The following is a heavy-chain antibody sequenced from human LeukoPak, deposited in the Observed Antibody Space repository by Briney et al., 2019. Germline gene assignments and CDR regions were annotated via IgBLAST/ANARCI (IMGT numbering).Heavy chain of an antibody. CDR3: TRQSVVPAAIGGFDP. V-gene: IGHV3-73*01. J-gene: IGHJ5*02. CDR1: GFTFSGSA. D-gene: IGHD2-2*01. Sequence: QSGGSLKLSCAASGFTFSGSAMHWVRQASGKGLEWVGRIRSKANSYATAYAASVKGRFTISRDDSKNTAYLQMNSLKTEDTAVYYCTRQSVVPAAIGGFDPWGQGTLVTVSS. CDR2: IRSKANSYAT.